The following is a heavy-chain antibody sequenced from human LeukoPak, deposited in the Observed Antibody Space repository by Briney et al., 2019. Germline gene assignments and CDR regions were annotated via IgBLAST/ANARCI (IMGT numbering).Heavy chain of an antibody. CDR3: TIDLMTGFSSGWHFAS. D-gene: IGHD6-19*01. CDR1: GLTLKSFA. J-gene: IGHJ4*02. V-gene: IGHV3-23*01. Sequence: GGSLRLSCAASGLTLKSFAMSWVRQAPGKGLEWLAVTSGDEDSTHYADSVRGHFVISTDNSKHTSFLHMNSLRAEDTAVYYCTIDLMTGFSSGWHFASWGQGTLVAVSS. CDR2: TSGDEDST.